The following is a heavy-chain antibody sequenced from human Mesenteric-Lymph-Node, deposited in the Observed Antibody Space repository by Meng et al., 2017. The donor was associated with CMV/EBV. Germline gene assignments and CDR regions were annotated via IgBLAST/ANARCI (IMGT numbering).Heavy chain of an antibody. V-gene: IGHV3-20*04. Sequence: GESLKISCAASGFTFDDYGMSWVRQAPGKGLEWVSGINWNGGSTGYADSVKGRFTISRDNAKNSLYLQMNSLRAEDTALYYYARDQGGSYVYYYYYGMDVWGQGTTVTVSS. CDR1: GFTFDDYG. D-gene: IGHD1-26*01. CDR3: ARDQGGSYVYYYYYGMDV. J-gene: IGHJ6*02. CDR2: INWNGGST.